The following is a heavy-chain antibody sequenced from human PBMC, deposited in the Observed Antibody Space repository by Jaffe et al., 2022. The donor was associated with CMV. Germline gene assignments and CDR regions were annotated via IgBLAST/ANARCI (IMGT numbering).Heavy chain of an antibody. CDR2: TRNKANSYTT. D-gene: IGHD3-3*01. CDR1: GFTFSDHY. V-gene: IGHV3-72*01. J-gene: IGHJ6*02. CDR3: ARGPELRFLEWPYYYYGMDV. Sequence: EVQLVESGGGLVQPGGSLRLSCAASGFTFSDHYMDWVRQAPGKGLEWVGRTRNKANSYTTEYAASVKGRFTISRDDSKNSLYLQMNSLKTEDTAVYYCARGPELRFLEWPYYYYGMDVWGQGTTVTVSS.